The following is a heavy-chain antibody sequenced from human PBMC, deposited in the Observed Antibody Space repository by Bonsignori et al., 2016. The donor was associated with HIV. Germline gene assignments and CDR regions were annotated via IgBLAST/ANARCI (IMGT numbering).Heavy chain of an antibody. D-gene: IGHD1-26*01. V-gene: IGHV3-21*01. CDR2: ISSSSSYI. CDR3: ARGGGSYAPEYFQH. J-gene: IGHJ1*01. Sequence: VRQAPGKGLEWVSSISSSSSYIYYADSVKGRFTISRDNAKNSLYLQMNSLRAEDTAVYYCARGGGSYAPEYFQHWGQGTLVTVSS.